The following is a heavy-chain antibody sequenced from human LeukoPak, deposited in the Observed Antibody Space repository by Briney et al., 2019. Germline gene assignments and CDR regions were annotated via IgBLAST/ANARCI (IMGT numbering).Heavy chain of an antibody. CDR1: GFTFGDYA. CDR2: IRSQIYGGTP. V-gene: IGHV3-49*04. CDR3: TRDQTPYY. Sequence: PGGSLRLSCTGSGFTFGDYAMTWVRQAPGKGLEWVGCIRSQIYGGTPEYAASVKGRFTISRDDSEGVAYLQMNSLKTEDTAVYYCTRDQTPYYWGQGTLVTVSS. J-gene: IGHJ4*02.